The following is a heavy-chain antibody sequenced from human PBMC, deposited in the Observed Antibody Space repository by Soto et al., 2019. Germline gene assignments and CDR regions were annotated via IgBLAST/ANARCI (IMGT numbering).Heavy chain of an antibody. J-gene: IGHJ6*02. CDR1: GGPIRSPHW. CDR3: ARDPADDDGSGSHRKFGMDV. CDR2: VYHSGTV. V-gene: IGHV4-4*02. D-gene: IGHD3-10*01. Sequence: SETLSLTCAVSGGPIRSPHWWSWIRQPPGKGLEWIGEVYHSGTVNSNPSLRSRVTISMDMSNNQFSLILNSMTAADTAVYYCARDPADDDGSGSHRKFGMDVWGQGTVVTVSS.